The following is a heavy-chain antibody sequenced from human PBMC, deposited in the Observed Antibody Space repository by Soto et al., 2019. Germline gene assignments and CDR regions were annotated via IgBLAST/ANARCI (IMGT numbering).Heavy chain of an antibody. Sequence: GGSLRLSCAASGFTFSSYAMHWVRQAPGKGLEWVAVISYDGSNKYYADSVKGRFTISRDNSKNTLYLQMNSLRAEDTAVYYCARPHSIVVPAAIDYWGQGTLVTVSS. V-gene: IGHV3-30*04. J-gene: IGHJ4*02. D-gene: IGHD2-2*01. CDR2: ISYDGSNK. CDR3: ARPHSIVVPAAIDY. CDR1: GFTFSSYA.